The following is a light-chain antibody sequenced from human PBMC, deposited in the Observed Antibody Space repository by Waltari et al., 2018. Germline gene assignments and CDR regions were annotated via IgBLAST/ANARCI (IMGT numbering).Light chain of an antibody. CDR3: QQYNNWPPWT. Sequence: EIVMTQSPATLSVSPGERATLSCRASQSVRHNLVWYQQNTRQAPRLLIYGASTRVTGIPARCSGSGSGSEFTLTISSLQSEDFAVDYCQQYNNWPPWTFGQGTKVEIK. CDR2: GAS. V-gene: IGKV3-15*01. J-gene: IGKJ1*01. CDR1: QSVRHN.